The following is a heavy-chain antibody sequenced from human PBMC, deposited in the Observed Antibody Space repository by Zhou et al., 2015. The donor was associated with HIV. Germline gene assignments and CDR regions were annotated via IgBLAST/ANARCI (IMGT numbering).Heavy chain of an antibody. J-gene: IGHJ6*02. Sequence: QVQLVQSGAEVKKPGASVKVSCKASGYTFTSYGISWVRQAPGQGLEWMGWISAYNGNTNYAQKLQGRVTMTTDTSTSTAYMELRSLRSDDTAVYYCARRDIVVVVAATHLLHTGMDVWGQGTTVTVSS. D-gene: IGHD2-15*01. CDR1: GYTFTSYG. CDR2: ISAYNGNT. CDR3: ARRDIVVVVAATHLLHTGMDV. V-gene: IGHV1-18*01.